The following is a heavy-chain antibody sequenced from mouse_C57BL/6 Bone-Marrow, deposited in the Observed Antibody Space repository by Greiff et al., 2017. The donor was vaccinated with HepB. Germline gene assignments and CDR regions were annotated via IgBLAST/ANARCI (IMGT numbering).Heavy chain of an antibody. CDR1: GFSLTSYG. D-gene: IGHD2-4*01. Sequence: VKLVESGPGLVAPSQSLSITCTVSGFSLTSYGVHWVRQPPGKGLEWLVVIWSDGSTTYNSALKSRLSISKDNSKSQVFLKMNSLQTDDTAMYYCARLYDYDGDAMDYWGQGTSVTVSS. CDR2: IWSDGST. CDR3: ARLYDYDGDAMDY. J-gene: IGHJ4*01. V-gene: IGHV2-6*03.